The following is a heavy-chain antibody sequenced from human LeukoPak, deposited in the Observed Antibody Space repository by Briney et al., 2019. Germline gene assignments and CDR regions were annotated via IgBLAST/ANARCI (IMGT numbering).Heavy chain of an antibody. D-gene: IGHD4-17*01. V-gene: IGHV4-4*02. Sequence: SETLSLTCAVSGAFITNSHWWSWARQPPGKGLEWIGEIYHSGTTNYDPSLKSRVTMSVDKSKNQFSLKLSSVTAADTAVYYCATYFYGEYGSYYFDYWGQGTLVTVSS. CDR3: ATYFYGEYGSYYFDY. J-gene: IGHJ4*02. CDR2: IYHSGTT. CDR1: GAFITNSHW.